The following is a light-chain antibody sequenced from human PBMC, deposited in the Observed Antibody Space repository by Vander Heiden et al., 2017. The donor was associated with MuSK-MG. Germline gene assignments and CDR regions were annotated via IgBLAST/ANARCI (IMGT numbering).Light chain of an antibody. CDR2: DVR. J-gene: IGLJ2*01. CDR3: SSETSSEVV. CDR1: SSDVGGYNS. Sequence: QSALTPPASVSGSPGQSITISCTGTSSDVGGYNSVSLYQQPPGKAPQAMLYDVRNRPAGGSNRFSGYKSGTTASLTIAGRQAEDEDDYYCSSETSSEVVFGGGTKRTVL. V-gene: IGLV2-14*01.